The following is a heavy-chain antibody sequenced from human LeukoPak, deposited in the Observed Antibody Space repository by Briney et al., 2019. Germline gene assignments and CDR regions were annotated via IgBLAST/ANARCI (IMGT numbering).Heavy chain of an antibody. CDR2: INIDGSTT. CDR3: VRWRTTVTTNIPAFDI. V-gene: IGHV3-74*01. CDR1: GFMFSSYW. Sequence: PGGSLRLSCAASGFMFSSYWMHWVRQLPGKGLVWVSRINIDGSTTTYADSVKGRFTISRDNAKNTLYLQMNSLRAEDTAVYYCVRWRTTVTTNIPAFDIWGQGTVVTVSS. D-gene: IGHD4-17*01. J-gene: IGHJ3*02.